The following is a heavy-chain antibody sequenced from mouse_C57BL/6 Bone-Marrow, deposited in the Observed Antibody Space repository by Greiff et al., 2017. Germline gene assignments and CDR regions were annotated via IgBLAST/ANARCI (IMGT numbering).Heavy chain of an antibody. V-gene: IGHV3-6*01. D-gene: IGHD1-1*01. Sequence: VQLKESGPGLVKPSQSLSLTCSVTGYSITSGYSWNWIRQFPGNKLAWMGYISYDGSNNYNQSLKNRISFTRDTSKNQFFLQLISVTTEDTATYYCSLATVVATDYWGQGTTLTVSS. CDR1: GYSITSGYS. J-gene: IGHJ2*01. CDR3: SLATVVATDY. CDR2: ISYDGSN.